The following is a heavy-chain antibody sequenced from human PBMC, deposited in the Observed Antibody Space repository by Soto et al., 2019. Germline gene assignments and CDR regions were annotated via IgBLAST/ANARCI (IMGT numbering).Heavy chain of an antibody. D-gene: IGHD2-2*01. J-gene: IGHJ5*02. CDR2: ISGSGGST. CDR3: AKDPVVPAAAKGGNWFDP. V-gene: IGHV3-23*01. Sequence: PGGSLRLSCAASGFTFSSYSMNWVRQAPGKGLEWVSAISGSGGSTYYADSVKGRFTISRDNSKNALYLQMNSLRAEDTAVYYCAKDPVVPAAAKGGNWFDPWAQGNLVTFSS. CDR1: GFTFSSYS.